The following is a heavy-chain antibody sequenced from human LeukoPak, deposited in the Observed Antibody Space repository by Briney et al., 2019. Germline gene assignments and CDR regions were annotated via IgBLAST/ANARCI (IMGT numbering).Heavy chain of an antibody. V-gene: IGHV3-21*04. CDR2: MGSGCTYI. CDR3: ARDRPTGASRVFLVQ. Sequence: GGSLRLSCAASVFTFSSYSMTWVRQAAGQGLEWVSSMGSGCTYIYYADSVRGRFTISRANAKNSLYLLMNNLRAEDTAVYFCARDRPTGASRVFLVQWGQGTLVTVSS. J-gene: IGHJ4*02. D-gene: IGHD1-26*01. CDR1: VFTFSSYS.